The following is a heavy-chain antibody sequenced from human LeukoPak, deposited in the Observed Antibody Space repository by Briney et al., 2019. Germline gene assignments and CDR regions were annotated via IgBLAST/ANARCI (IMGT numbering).Heavy chain of an antibody. V-gene: IGHV3-15*01. D-gene: IGHD3-3*01. CDR3: TTVPRITIFGVLGY. CDR1: GFTFSNAY. CDR2: IKSKTDGGTI. Sequence: GGSLRLSCAASGFTFSNAYMSWVRQAPGKGLEWVGRIKSKTDGGTIDYAAPVKGRFTISRDDSKNTLYLQMNSLKTEDTAMYYCTTVPRITIFGVLGYWGQGTLVTVSS. J-gene: IGHJ4*02.